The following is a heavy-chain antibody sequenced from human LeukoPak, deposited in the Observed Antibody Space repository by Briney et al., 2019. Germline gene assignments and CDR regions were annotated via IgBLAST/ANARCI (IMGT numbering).Heavy chain of an antibody. V-gene: IGHV1-18*01. CDR3: ARDLFCSSTSCYNAFDI. CDR2: ISAYNGNT. Sequence: ASVKVSCKAPGYTFTSYGISWVRQAPGQGLEWMGWISAYNGNTNYAQKLQGRVTMTTDTSTSTAYMELRSLRSDDTAVYYCARDLFCSSTSCYNAFDIWGQGTMVTVSS. J-gene: IGHJ3*02. CDR1: GYTFTSYG. D-gene: IGHD2-2*01.